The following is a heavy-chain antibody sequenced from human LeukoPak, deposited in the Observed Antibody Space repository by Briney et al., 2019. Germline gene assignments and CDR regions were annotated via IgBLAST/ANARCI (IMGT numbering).Heavy chain of an antibody. CDR2: IIPIFGTA. CDR1: GGTFSSYT. CDR3: ATITMMGKNWFDP. D-gene: IGHD3-22*01. Sequence: SVKVSCKASGGTFSSYTISWVRQAPGQGLEWMGGIIPIFGTANYAQKFQGRVTITADESTSTAYMELSSLRSEDTAVYYCATITMMGKNWFDPWGQGTLVTVSS. J-gene: IGHJ5*02. V-gene: IGHV1-69*13.